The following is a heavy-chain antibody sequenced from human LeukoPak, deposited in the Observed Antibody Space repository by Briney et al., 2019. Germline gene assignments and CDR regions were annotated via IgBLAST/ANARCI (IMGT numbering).Heavy chain of an antibody. CDR1: GFSLSTREVG. D-gene: IGHD2-15*01. V-gene: IGHV2-5*02. J-gene: IGHJ4*02. CDR3: AHRPQRGVPPSF. Sequence: SDPTLVKPTETLTLTCTLSGFSLSTREVGVGWIRQPPGKALEWLAVIWWDDDRRYSASLKSRLTITKDTSKNQVVLTMTNMDPVDTGTYYCAHRPQRGVPPSFWGQGTLVTVSS. CDR2: IWWDDDR.